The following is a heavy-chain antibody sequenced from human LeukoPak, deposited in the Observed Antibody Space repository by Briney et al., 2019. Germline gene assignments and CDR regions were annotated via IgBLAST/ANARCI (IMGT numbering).Heavy chain of an antibody. V-gene: IGHV1-69*05. Sequence: SVKVSCKASGGTFSSYAISWVRQAPEQGLEWMGGIIPIFGTANYAQKFQGRVTITTDESTSTAYMELSSLRSEDTAVYYCARGSSYDFWSGYFDYWGQGTLVTVSS. CDR1: GGTFSSYA. J-gene: IGHJ4*02. CDR2: IIPIFGTA. D-gene: IGHD3-3*01. CDR3: ARGSSYDFWSGYFDY.